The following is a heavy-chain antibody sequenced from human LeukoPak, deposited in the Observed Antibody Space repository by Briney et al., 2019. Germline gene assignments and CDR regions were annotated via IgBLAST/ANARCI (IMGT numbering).Heavy chain of an antibody. Sequence: KPGGSLRLSCAASGFTFSDSYMTWIRQAPGKGLEWVGRIKSKTDGGTTDYAAPVKGRFTISRDDSKNTLYLQMNSLKTEDTAVYYCTTGYSGYGGVVEYYFDYWGQGTLVTVSS. CDR1: GFTFSDSY. D-gene: IGHD5-12*01. CDR3: TTGYSGYGGVVEYYFDY. CDR2: IKSKTDGGTT. V-gene: IGHV3-15*01. J-gene: IGHJ4*02.